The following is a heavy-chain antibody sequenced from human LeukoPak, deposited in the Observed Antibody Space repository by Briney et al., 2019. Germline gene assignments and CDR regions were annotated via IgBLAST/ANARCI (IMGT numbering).Heavy chain of an antibody. D-gene: IGHD2-15*01. CDR3: VRVRGRYCSGGSCYFVFYF. Sequence: ASVKVSCKTSGYTFTSYDINWVRQATGQGLEWMGWMNPNSGNTGYARKFQGRVSMTRNTSISTAYMELSSLRSDDTAVYHCVRVRGRYCSGGSCYFVFYFWGQGTLVTVSS. V-gene: IGHV1-8*01. CDR2: MNPNSGNT. J-gene: IGHJ4*02. CDR1: GYTFTSYD.